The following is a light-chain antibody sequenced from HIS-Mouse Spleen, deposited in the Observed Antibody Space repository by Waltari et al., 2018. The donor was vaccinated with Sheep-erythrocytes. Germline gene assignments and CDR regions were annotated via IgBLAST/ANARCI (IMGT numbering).Light chain of an antibody. CDR3: LQDYNYPWT. CDR1: QGIRND. Sequence: AIQMTQPPSPLSASVGDSVTITCRASQGIRNDVGWYQQKPGKAPKLLIYAASSLQSGVPSRFSGSGSGTDFTLTISSLQPEDFATYYCLQDYNYPWTFGQGTKVEIK. V-gene: IGKV1-6*01. J-gene: IGKJ1*01. CDR2: AAS.